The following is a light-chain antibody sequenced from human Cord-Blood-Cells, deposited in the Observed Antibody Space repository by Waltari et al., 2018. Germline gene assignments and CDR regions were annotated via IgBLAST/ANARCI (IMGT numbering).Light chain of an antibody. J-gene: IGKJ1*01. Sequence: ELAMTQSPATLSVSPGERANITCRASQSVISNLAWYQQKPGQAPRLLIYGASTRATSIPARFSGSGSGTEFTLTISSLQSEDFAVYSCQQYNIWPWTFGQGTKVEIK. V-gene: IGKV3D-15*01. CDR1: QSVISN. CDR3: QQYNIWPWT. CDR2: GAS.